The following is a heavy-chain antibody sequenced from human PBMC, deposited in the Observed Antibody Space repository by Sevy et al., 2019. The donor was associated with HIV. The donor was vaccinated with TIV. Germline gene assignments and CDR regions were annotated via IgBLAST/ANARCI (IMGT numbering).Heavy chain of an antibody. CDR2: ISGSGDST. CDR1: AFSFNTYA. Sequence: LSLTCAASAFSFNTYAMSWVRRAPGKGLEWVSTISGSGDSTFYSDSVKGRFTISRDNSKNTLYLQMNSLRAEDTAVYYCAKPRGSFYFDYWGHGTLVTVSS. CDR3: AKPRGSFYFDY. J-gene: IGHJ4*01. V-gene: IGHV3-23*01. D-gene: IGHD3-16*01.